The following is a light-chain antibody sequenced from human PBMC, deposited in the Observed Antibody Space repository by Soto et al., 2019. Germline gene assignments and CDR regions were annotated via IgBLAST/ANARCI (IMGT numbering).Light chain of an antibody. CDR2: DAS. J-gene: IGKJ4*01. CDR1: RSVSSY. V-gene: IGKV3D-15*01. CDR3: QQYNNWPPLLT. Sequence: EIVLTQSPATLSLSPGESATLSCRATRSVSSYLAWYQQKPGQAPRLLIYDASSRPTDIPARFSGSGSGTEFTLTISSLQSEDFAVYYCQQYNNWPPLLTFGGGTKVEIK.